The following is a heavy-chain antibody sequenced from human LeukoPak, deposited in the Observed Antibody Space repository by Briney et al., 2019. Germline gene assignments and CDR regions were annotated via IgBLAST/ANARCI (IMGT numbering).Heavy chain of an antibody. J-gene: IGHJ6*02. D-gene: IGHD2-2*01. CDR3: ARGRRPLYCSSTSCYPIYYYYGMDV. Sequence: PSETLSLTCAVYGGSFSGYYWSWIRQPPGKGLEWIGEINHSGSTNYNPSLKSRVTISVDTSKNQFSLKLSSVTAADTAVYYCARGRRPLYCSSTSCYPIYYYYGMDVWGQGTTVTVSS. CDR2: INHSGST. CDR1: GGSFSGYY. V-gene: IGHV4-34*01.